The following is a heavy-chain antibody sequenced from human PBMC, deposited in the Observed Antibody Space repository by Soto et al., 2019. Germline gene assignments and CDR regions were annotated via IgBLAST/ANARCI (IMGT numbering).Heavy chain of an antibody. CDR2: IRGSGGST. CDR1: GFTFSSYA. CDR3: AKTKGWDIVEYFDY. Sequence: EVQLLESGGGLVQPGGSLRLSCAASGFTFSSYAMSWVRQAPGKGLECVSAIRGSGGSTYYADSVKGRFTISRDNSKNPLYLQMTSLRAEDTAVYYCAKTKGWDIVEYFDYWGQGTLVTVSS. J-gene: IGHJ4*02. D-gene: IGHD2-15*01. V-gene: IGHV3-23*01.